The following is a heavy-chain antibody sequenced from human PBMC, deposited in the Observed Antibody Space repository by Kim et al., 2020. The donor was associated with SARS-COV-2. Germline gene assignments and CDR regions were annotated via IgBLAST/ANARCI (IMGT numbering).Heavy chain of an antibody. CDR3: ATELTAARQFDY. D-gene: IGHD6-6*01. CDR1: GYTLTELS. J-gene: IGHJ4*02. V-gene: IGHV1-24*01. CDR2: FDPEDGET. Sequence: ASVKVSCKVSGYTLTELSMHWVRQAPGKGLEWMGGFDPEDGETIYAQKFQGRVTMTEDTSTDTAYMELSSLRSEDTAVYYCATELTAARQFDYWGQGTLVTVSS.